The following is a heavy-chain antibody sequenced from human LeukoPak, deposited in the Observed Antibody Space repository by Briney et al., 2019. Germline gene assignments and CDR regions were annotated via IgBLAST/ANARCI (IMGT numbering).Heavy chain of an antibody. CDR1: GFTFRSCS. D-gene: IGHD3-10*01. CDR2: IGSGSTYI. Sequence: GGSLRLSCGASGFTFRSCSMNWVRQAPGKGLEWVSSIGSGSTYIYYADSVKGRFTISRDNAKNSLYLQMNSLRAEDTAVYFCARDPVGYYFDYWGQGTLVTVSS. J-gene: IGHJ4*02. V-gene: IGHV3-21*01. CDR3: ARDPVGYYFDY.